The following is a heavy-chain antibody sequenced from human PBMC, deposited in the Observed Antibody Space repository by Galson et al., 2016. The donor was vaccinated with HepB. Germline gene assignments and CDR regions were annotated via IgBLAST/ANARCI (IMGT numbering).Heavy chain of an antibody. V-gene: IGHV3-30*15. J-gene: IGHJ4*02. D-gene: IGHD4-17*01. CDR1: GFTFSSXX. Sequence: SLRLSCAASGFTFSSXXMHXXRQAXXKGLXXVAXXSYDGSXKYYADSVRGRFTISRDNSKNTLYLQVSSLRAEDTAVYNCARGATTVTTLRVYWGQGTLVTVSS. CDR2: XSYDGSXK. CDR3: ARGATTVTTLRVY.